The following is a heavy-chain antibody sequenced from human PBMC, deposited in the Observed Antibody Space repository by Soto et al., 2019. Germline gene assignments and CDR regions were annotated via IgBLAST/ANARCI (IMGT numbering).Heavy chain of an antibody. CDR2: IIPIFGTA. J-gene: IGHJ4*02. Sequence: QVQLVQSGAEVKKPGPSVKVSCKASEATFSSNAISWGRQAPGQGLEWMGGIIPIFGTANYAQKFQGRVTITADESTSTAYMELSSLRSEDTAVYYCAREGASGSHIGYWGQGTLVTVSS. V-gene: IGHV1-69*01. D-gene: IGHD3-22*01. CDR3: AREGASGSHIGY. CDR1: EATFSSNA.